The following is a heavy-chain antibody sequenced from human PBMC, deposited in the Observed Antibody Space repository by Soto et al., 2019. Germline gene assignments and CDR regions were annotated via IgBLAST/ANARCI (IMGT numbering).Heavy chain of an antibody. D-gene: IGHD2-15*01. V-gene: IGHV5-51*01. CDR2: IYPGDSDT. CDR1: GYRFTSYG. J-gene: IGHJ6*03. Sequence: GESLKISCKGSGYRFTSYGSGWVRQMPGKELKWMRIIYPGDSDTRYSPSFQGKVTISADKSISTAYLQWSSLKASDTAIYYCARRVAASRLFNYYYMDVWGKGTTLTVSS. CDR3: ARRVAASRLFNYYYMDV.